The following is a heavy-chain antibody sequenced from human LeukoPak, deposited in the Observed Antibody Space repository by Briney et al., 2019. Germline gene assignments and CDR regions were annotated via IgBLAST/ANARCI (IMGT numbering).Heavy chain of an antibody. CDR2: ISDSGRST. D-gene: IGHD3-3*01. J-gene: IGHJ4*02. CDR1: GLTFSNFK. Sequence: PGGFLRLSCAVSGLTFSNFKMNWVRQAPGKGLEWVSYISDSGRSTFYADSVKGRFTISRDNAKDSLYLQMSSLRVEDTAVYYCASWAGNTQSDSWSGPFDYWGQGTLVTVSS. V-gene: IGHV3-48*03. CDR3: ASWAGNTQSDSWSGPFDY.